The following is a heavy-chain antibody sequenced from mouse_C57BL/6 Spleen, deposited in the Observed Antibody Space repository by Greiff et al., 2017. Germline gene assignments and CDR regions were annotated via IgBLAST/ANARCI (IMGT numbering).Heavy chain of an antibody. J-gene: IGHJ2*01. D-gene: IGHD1-1*01. V-gene: IGHV5-6*01. Sequence: EVQLVESGGDLVKPGGSLQLSCAASGFTFSSYGMSWVRPTPDKRLEWVATISSGGSYTYYPDSVKGRFTISRDNAKNTLYLQMSSLKSEDTAMYYCARRGYYGSSYYFDYWGQGTTLTVSS. CDR2: ISSGGSYT. CDR1: GFTFSSYG. CDR3: ARRGYYGSSYYFDY.